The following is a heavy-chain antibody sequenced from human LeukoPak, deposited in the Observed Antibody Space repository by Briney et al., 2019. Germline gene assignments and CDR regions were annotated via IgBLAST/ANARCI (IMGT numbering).Heavy chain of an antibody. V-gene: IGHV3-74*01. CDR3: ARGAKWAYYFDY. CDR2: INGDESST. J-gene: IGHJ4*02. Sequence: GGSLRLSCAASAFTFNTYWMHWVRQVPGRGLEWVSRINGDESSTNYADSVEGRFTISRDNAKDTLYLHMNSLTAEDTAVYYCARGAKWAYYFDYWGQGTLVTVSS. D-gene: IGHD1-26*01. CDR1: AFTFNTYW.